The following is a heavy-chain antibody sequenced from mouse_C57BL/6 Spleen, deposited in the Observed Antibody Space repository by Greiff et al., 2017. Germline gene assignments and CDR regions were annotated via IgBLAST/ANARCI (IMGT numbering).Heavy chain of an antibody. CDR3: ARNSNYLYYFDY. CDR2: INPNNGGT. V-gene: IGHV1-18*01. J-gene: IGHJ2*01. Sequence: VQLKQSGPELVKPGASVKIPCKASGYTFTDYNMDWVKQSHGKSLEWIGDINPNNGGTIYNQKFKGKATLTVDKSSSTAYMELSSLTSEDTAVYYCARNSNYLYYFDYWGQGTTLTVSS. CDR1: GYTFTDYN. D-gene: IGHD2-5*01.